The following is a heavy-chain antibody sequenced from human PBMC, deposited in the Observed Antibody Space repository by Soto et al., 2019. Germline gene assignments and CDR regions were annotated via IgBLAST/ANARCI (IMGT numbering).Heavy chain of an antibody. CDR3: ARGIAAAAARGMDV. CDR2: INPNSGGT. Sequence: QVQLVQSGAEVKKPGASVKVSCKASGYTFTGYYMHWVRQAPGQGLEWMGWINPNSGGTNYAQKFQGWVTMTRDTSISTDYMELGRLRSDDTAVYYCARGIAAAAARGMDVWGQGTTVTVSS. J-gene: IGHJ6*02. V-gene: IGHV1-2*04. CDR1: GYTFTGYY. D-gene: IGHD6-13*01.